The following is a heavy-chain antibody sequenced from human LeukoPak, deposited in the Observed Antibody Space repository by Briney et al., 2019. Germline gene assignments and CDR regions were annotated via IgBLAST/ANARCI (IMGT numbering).Heavy chain of an antibody. CDR1: GFTFSSYW. J-gene: IGHJ4*02. Sequence: GGSLRLSCAASGFTFSSYWMHWVRQAPGKGLVWVSRINSDGSSTSYADSVKGRFTISRDNAKNSLYLQMNSLRAEDTAVYYCARENDFWSGYSYFDYWGQGTLVTVSS. V-gene: IGHV3-74*01. CDR2: INSDGSST. D-gene: IGHD3-3*01. CDR3: ARENDFWSGYSYFDY.